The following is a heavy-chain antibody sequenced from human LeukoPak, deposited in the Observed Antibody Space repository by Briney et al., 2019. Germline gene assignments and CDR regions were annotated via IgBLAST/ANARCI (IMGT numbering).Heavy chain of an antibody. CDR1: GFTFSSYI. Sequence: PGGSLRLSCVASGFTFSSYIMHWVRQAPGKGLEWVAVISFDGTNKFYSDSVKGRFTISRDSSQNTLFLHMSSLRAEDTAVYYCARGDYGSLYYYYMDVWGKGTTVTVSS. CDR2: ISFDGTNK. V-gene: IGHV3-30*04. CDR3: ARGDYGSLYYYYMDV. D-gene: IGHD4-17*01. J-gene: IGHJ6*03.